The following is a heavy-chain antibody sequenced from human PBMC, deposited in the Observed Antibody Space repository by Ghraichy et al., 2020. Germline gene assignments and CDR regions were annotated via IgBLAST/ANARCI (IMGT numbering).Heavy chain of an antibody. Sequence: GGSLRLSCAVSGFSLSDYAMSWVRQAPGKGLEWVSTISARGRETYYANSVRGRFTISRDTSKNTVYLQMNRLRADDTAVYYCNDPFNFWGQGTLVAVSS. CDR3: NDPFNF. CDR2: ISARGRET. J-gene: IGHJ4*02. V-gene: IGHV3-23*01. D-gene: IGHD3-16*01. CDR1: GFSLSDYA.